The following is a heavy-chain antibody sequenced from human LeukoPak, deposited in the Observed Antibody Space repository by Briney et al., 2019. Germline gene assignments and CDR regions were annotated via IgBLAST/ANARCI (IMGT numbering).Heavy chain of an antibody. CDR3: ARDGRGEYCSGGNCLMFDS. D-gene: IGHD2-15*01. J-gene: IGHJ5*01. Sequence: ASVKVSCKASGYTFTSYYMHWVRQAPGQGLEWMGIINPSGGSTSYAQKFQGRVTMTRDMSTSTVYMELSSLRSEDTAVYYCARDGRGEYCSGGNCLMFDSWGQGTLVTVSS. CDR1: GYTFTSYY. V-gene: IGHV1-46*01. CDR2: INPSGGST.